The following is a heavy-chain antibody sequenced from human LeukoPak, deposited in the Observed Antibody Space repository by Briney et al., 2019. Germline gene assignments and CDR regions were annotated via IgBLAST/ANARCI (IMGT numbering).Heavy chain of an antibody. CDR1: GGSFSGYY. CDR2: INHSGST. D-gene: IGHD6-19*01. J-gene: IGHJ4*02. V-gene: IGHV4-34*01. Sequence: SETLSLTCAVYGGSFSGYYWSWIRQPPGKGLEWIGEINHSGSTNYNPSLKSRVTISIDTSKNQFSLKLSSVTAADTAVYYCASQRGGSGWSRPDYWGQGTLVTVSS. CDR3: ASQRGGSGWSRPDY.